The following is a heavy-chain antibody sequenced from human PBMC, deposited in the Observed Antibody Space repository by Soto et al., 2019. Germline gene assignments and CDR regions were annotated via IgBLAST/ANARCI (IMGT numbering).Heavy chain of an antibody. V-gene: IGHV3-48*01. J-gene: IGHJ4*02. CDR3: VRDSGSGYREY. CDR1: GFTFSSYN. Sequence: EVQLVESGGGLVQPGGSLRLSCAASGFTFSSYNMNWVRQAPGKGPEWTSFINITSTPRYYADSVRGRFTISRDNAKSSLYLQMNSLRAEDTAVYYCVRDSGSGYREYWGQGTLVTVSS. CDR2: INITSTPR. D-gene: IGHD1-26*01.